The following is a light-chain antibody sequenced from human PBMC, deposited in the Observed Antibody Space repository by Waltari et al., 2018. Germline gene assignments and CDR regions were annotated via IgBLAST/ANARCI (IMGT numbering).Light chain of an antibody. V-gene: IGKV1-8*01. CDR2: AAS. CDR3: QQYFSYPLYT. J-gene: IGKJ2*01. CDR1: QSISSY. Sequence: AIRMTQSPSALSASTGDRVTITCRASQSISSYLAWYQQKPGKAPKLLIYAASTLQSGVPSRFSGSGSGTDFTLTISCLQSEDFATYYCQQYFSYPLYTFGQGTKLGIK.